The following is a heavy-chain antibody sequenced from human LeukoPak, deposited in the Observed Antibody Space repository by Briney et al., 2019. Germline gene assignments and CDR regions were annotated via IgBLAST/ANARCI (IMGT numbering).Heavy chain of an antibody. CDR3: ARVSAYCGGDCYNY. J-gene: IGHJ4*02. CDR2: IIPIFGTA. D-gene: IGHD2-21*01. Sequence: SVKVSCKASGGTFISYAISWVRQAPGQGLEWMGGIIPIFGTANYAQKFQGRVTITADESTSTAYMELSSLRSEDTAVYYCARVSAYCGGDCYNYWGQGTLVTVSS. V-gene: IGHV1-69*01. CDR1: GGTFISYA.